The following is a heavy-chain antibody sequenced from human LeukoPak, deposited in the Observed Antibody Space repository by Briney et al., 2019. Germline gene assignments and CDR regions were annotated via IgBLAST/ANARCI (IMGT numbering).Heavy chain of an antibody. J-gene: IGHJ5*02. CDR2: IYYSGST. D-gene: IGHD3-3*01. CDR3: ARGGRYAYYDFWSGYTNWFDP. CDR1: GGSISSGGHY. Sequence: SETLSLTCTVSGGSISSGGHYWSWIRQHPGKGLEWIGYIYYSGSTYYNPSLKSRVTISVDTSKNQFSLKLSSVTAADTAVYYCARGGRYAYYDFWSGYTNWFDPWGQGTLVTVSS. V-gene: IGHV4-31*03.